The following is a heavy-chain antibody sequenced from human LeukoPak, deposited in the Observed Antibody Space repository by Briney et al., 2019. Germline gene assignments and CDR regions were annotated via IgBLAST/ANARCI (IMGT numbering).Heavy chain of an antibody. V-gene: IGHV4-34*01. CDR3: ARETSGSNDAFDI. J-gene: IGHJ3*02. Sequence: SETLSLTCAVYGGSFSGYYWTWIRQPPGKGLEWIGEINHSGSTNYNPSLKSRVTISVDTSKNQFSLKLSSVTAADTAVYYCARETSGSNDAFDIWGQGTMVTVSS. CDR2: INHSGST. CDR1: GGSFSGYY. D-gene: IGHD1-26*01.